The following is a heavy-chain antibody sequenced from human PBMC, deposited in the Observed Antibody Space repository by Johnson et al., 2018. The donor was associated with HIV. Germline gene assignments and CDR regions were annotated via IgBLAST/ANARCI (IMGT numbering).Heavy chain of an antibody. CDR1: GFTFSNYG. D-gene: IGHD5-18*01. CDR2: ISSSGSTI. Sequence: VQLVESGGGVVQPGRSLRLSCAASGFTFSNYGMHWVRQAPGKGLEWVSYISSSGSTIYYADSVKGRFTISRDNAKNSLYLQMNSLRAEDTAVYYCARDIAIQLWSHDAFDIWGQGTMVTVSS. V-gene: IGHV3-48*04. CDR3: ARDIAIQLWSHDAFDI. J-gene: IGHJ3*02.